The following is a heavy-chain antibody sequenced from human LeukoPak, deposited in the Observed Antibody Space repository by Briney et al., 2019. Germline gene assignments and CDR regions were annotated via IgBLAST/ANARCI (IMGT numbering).Heavy chain of an antibody. D-gene: IGHD3-10*01. CDR1: GGSISSSSYY. CDR3: ARLNYYGSGSYYNAGLDY. Sequence: SETLSLTCTVSGGSISSSSYYWGWIRQPPGKGLEWIGSIYYTGSTYYNPSLKSRVTISLDTSKNQFSLKLSSVTAAGTAVYYCARLNYYGSGSYYNAGLDYWGQGTLVTVSS. V-gene: IGHV4-39*01. J-gene: IGHJ4*02. CDR2: IYYTGST.